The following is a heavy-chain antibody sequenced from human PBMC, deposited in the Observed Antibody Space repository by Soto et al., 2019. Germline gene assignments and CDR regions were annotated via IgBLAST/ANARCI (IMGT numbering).Heavy chain of an antibody. D-gene: IGHD2-15*01. CDR1: GGSFSGYY. J-gene: IGHJ5*02. CDR3: ARGVPYCSGGSCYSYWFDP. CDR2: INHSGST. Sequence: QVQLQQWGAGLLKPSETLSLTCAVYGGSFSGYYWSWIRQPPGKGLEWIGEINHSGSTNYNPSLKSRVTISVDTSKNRFSLKLSSVTAADTAVYYCARGVPYCSGGSCYSYWFDPWGQGTLVTVSS. V-gene: IGHV4-34*01.